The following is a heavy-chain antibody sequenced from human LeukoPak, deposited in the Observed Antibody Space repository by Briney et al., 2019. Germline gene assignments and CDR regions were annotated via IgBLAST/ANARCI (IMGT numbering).Heavy chain of an antibody. J-gene: IGHJ6*02. Sequence: PGGSLRLSCAASGFTFSSYSMNWVRQAPGKGLEWVSYISSSSSTIYYADSVKGRFTISRDNAKNSLYLQMNSLRDEDTAVYYCARDYLLGLPVVYYYDGMDVWRQGTTVTVSS. CDR3: ARDYLLGLPVVYYYDGMDV. V-gene: IGHV3-48*02. CDR1: GFTFSSYS. CDR2: ISSSSSTI. D-gene: IGHD3-22*01.